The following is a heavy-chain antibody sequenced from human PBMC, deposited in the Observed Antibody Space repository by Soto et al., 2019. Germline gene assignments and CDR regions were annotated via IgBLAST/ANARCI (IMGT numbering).Heavy chain of an antibody. J-gene: IGHJ6*02. CDR1: GFTVSSNY. V-gene: IGHV3-53*02. D-gene: IGHD1-1*01. Sequence: EVQLVETGGGLIQPGGSLRLSCAASGFTVSSNYMSWVRQAPGKGLEWVSVIYSGGSTYYADSVKGRFTISRDNSKNPLYLQMNSLRAEDTAVYYCARDRQLSGMDVWGQGTTVTVSS. CDR3: ARDRQLSGMDV. CDR2: IYSGGST.